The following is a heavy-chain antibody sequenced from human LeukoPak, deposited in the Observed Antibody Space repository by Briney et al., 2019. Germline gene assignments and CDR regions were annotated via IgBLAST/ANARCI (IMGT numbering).Heavy chain of an antibody. CDR2: INPNIGST. CDR1: GYTFTDYY. Sequence: ASVKVSCKASGYTFTDYYMHWVRQAPGQGLEWMGWINPNIGSTNYAQKFQGRVTMTRDTSSSTAYMELSSLRSEDTAVYYCARGVDVKGSGSYIDYWGQGTLVTVSS. D-gene: IGHD3-10*01. J-gene: IGHJ4*02. CDR3: ARGVDVKGSGSYIDY. V-gene: IGHV1-2*02.